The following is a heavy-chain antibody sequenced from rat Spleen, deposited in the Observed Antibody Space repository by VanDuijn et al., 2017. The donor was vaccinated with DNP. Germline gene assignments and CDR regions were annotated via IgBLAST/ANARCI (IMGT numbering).Heavy chain of an antibody. CDR3: TTDRVYRDGDTHLFDY. CDR1: GFTLSNYG. Sequence: EVQLVESGGGLVQPGRSLKLSCAASGFTLSNYGMHWIRQAPTKGLEWVASISPSGGSTYYRDSVKGRFTVFRDNAKSTLYLQMDSLRSEDTATYYCTTDRVYRDGDTHLFDYWGQGVMVTVSS. J-gene: IGHJ2*01. D-gene: IGHD1-12*02. CDR2: ISPSGGST. V-gene: IGHV5-19*01.